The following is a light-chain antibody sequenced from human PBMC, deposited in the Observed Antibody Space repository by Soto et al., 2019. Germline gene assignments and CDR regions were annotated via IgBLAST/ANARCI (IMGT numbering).Light chain of an antibody. CDR3: HQAGTFPFT. V-gene: IGKV1-12*01. CDR1: QDIEKW. J-gene: IGKJ3*01. CDR2: AAS. Sequence: DIQLTQSPSSVSASVGDTINITCRASQDIEKWLPWYQQKPGRAPKVLIYAASHLESGVPSRFSGSGSGTEFSLTISSLQTEDFATYFCHQAGTFPFTFGPGTKVDIK.